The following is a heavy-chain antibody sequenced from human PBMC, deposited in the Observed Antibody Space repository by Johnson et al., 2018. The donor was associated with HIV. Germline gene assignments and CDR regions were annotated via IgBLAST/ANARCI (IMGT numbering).Heavy chain of an antibody. CDR1: GFTVSTNY. CDR2: IYSGGNT. V-gene: IGHV3-66*01. J-gene: IGHJ3*02. Sequence: VQLVESGGGVVQPGGSLRLSCAASGFTVSTNYMSWVRQAPGKGLEWVSVIYSGGNTYYADTVKGRFTISRDSSKNTLYLQMNNLRAEDTAVYYCARDLVVGDHSTPLSHAFDIWGQGTMVTVSS. CDR3: ARDLVVGDHSTPLSHAFDI. D-gene: IGHD1-26*01.